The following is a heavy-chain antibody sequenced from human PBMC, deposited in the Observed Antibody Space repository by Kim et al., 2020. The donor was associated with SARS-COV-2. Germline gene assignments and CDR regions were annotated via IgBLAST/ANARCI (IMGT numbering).Heavy chain of an antibody. V-gene: IGHV1-69*13. J-gene: IGHJ5*02. D-gene: IGHD2-2*01. Sequence: SVKVSCKASGGTFSSYAISWVRQAPGQGLEWMGGIIPIFGTANYAQKFQGRVTITADESTSTAYMELSSLRSEDTAVYYCARGGDIVVVPAAHSFDPWGQGTLVTVSS. CDR2: IIPIFGTA. CDR3: ARGGDIVVVPAAHSFDP. CDR1: GGTFSSYA.